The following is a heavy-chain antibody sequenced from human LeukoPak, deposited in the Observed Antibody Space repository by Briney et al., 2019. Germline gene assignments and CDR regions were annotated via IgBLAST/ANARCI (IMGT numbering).Heavy chain of an antibody. CDR1: GYTFTSYY. J-gene: IGHJ6*02. V-gene: IGHV1-46*01. D-gene: IGHD6-19*01. CDR3: ARDSSGWTNYYGMDV. CDR2: INPSGGST. Sequence: ASVKVSCKASGYTFTSYYMHWVRQAPGQGLEWMGIINPSGGSTSYAQKFQGRVTMTRDTSTSTVYMELSSLRSEDTAVYYCARDSSGWTNYYGMDVWGQGTTVTVSS.